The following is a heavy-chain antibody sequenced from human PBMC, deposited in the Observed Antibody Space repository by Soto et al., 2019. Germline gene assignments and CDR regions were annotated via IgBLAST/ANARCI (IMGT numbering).Heavy chain of an antibody. CDR3: ARGSVDDYGIGY. CDR1: GFTFSTYX. D-gene: IGHD4-17*01. V-gene: IGHV3-21*01. CDR2: ISTFTGYI. Sequence: GGSLRLSCAASGFTFSTYXMSXVRQAPGKGLEWVSSISTFTGYIYYADSVKGRFTISRDNAKNSLYLQMNSLRAEDTAVYYCARGSVDDYGIGYWGQGTLVTVSS. J-gene: IGHJ4*02.